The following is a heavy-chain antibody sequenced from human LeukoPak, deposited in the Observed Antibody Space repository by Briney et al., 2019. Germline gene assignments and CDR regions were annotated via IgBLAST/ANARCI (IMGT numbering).Heavy chain of an antibody. CDR2: ISYDGSNK. D-gene: IGHD3-9*01. CDR3: AKIPDILTGYNDY. J-gene: IGHJ4*02. V-gene: IGHV3-30*18. Sequence: GGSLRLSCAASGFTFSSYGLHWVRQAPGKGLEWVAVISYDGSNKYYADSVKGRFTISRDNSKNTLYLQMNSLRAEDTAVYYCAKIPDILTGYNDYWGQGTLVTVSS. CDR1: GFTFSSYG.